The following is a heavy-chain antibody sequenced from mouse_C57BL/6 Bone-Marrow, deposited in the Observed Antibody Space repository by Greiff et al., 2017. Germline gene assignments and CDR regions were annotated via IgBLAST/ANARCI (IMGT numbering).Heavy chain of an antibody. V-gene: IGHV1-55*01. J-gene: IGHJ3*01. CDR3: AREGDYRAY. CDR1: GYTFTSYW. Sequence: QVHVKQSGAELVKPGASVKMSCKASGYTFTSYWITWVKQRPGQGLEWIGDIYPGSGSTNYNEKFKSKATLTVDTSSSTAYMQLSSLTSEDSAVYYCAREGDYRAYWGQGTLVTVSA. CDR2: IYPGSGST. D-gene: IGHD1-1*02.